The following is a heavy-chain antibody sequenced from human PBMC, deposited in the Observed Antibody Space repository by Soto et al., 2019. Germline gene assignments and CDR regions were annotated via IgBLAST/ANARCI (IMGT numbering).Heavy chain of an antibody. CDR1: GGTFSSYA. CDR3: ARGGSAALNFYYYYGMDV. Sequence: QVQLVQSGAEVQKPVSSVKVSCKASGGTFSSYAISWVRQAPGQGLEWMGGIIPIFGTANYAQKFRGRVTITADESTSTAYRELSSLRSEDTAVYYCARGGSAALNFYYYYGMDVWGEGTTVTDSS. V-gene: IGHV1-69*01. J-gene: IGHJ6*04. CDR2: IIPIFGTA. D-gene: IGHD6-25*01.